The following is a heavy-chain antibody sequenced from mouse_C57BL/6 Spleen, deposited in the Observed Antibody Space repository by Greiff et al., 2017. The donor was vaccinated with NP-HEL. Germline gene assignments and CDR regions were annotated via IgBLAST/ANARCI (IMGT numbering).Heavy chain of an antibody. CDR2: ISYDGSN. CDR1: GYSITSGYY. Sequence: EVQLVESGPGLVKPSQSLSLTCSVTGYSITSGYYWNWIRQFPGNKLEWMGYISYDGSNNYNPSLKNRISITRDTSKNQFFLKLNSVTTEDTATYYCARGGYDYDVCYWGQGTTLTVSS. D-gene: IGHD2-4*01. J-gene: IGHJ2*01. V-gene: IGHV3-6*01. CDR3: ARGGYDYDVCY.